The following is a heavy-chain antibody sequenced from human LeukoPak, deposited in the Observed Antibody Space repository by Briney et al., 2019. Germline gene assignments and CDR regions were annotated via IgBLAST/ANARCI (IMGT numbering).Heavy chain of an antibody. J-gene: IGHJ6*02. CDR1: GGTFSSYA. V-gene: IGHV1-69*04. CDR3: AREKAAATYYYYSMDV. Sequence: GASVKVSCKASGGTFSSYAISWVRQAPGQGLEWMGRIIPTLGIANYAQKFQGRVTITADKSTSTAYMELSSLRSEDTAVYYCAREKAAATYYYYSMDVWGQGTTVTVSS. D-gene: IGHD6-13*01. CDR2: IIPTLGIA.